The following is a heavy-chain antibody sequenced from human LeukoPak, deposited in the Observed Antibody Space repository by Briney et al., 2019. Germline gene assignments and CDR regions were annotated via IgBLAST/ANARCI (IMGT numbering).Heavy chain of an antibody. D-gene: IGHD2-15*01. Sequence: SETLSLTCTVSGGSISSSSYYWGWIRQPPGKGLEWIGSIYYSGSTYYNPSLKSRVTISVDTSKNQFSLKLSSVTAADTAVYYCARVKARIYYYYYMDVWGKGTTVTVSS. CDR2: IYYSGST. V-gene: IGHV4-39*07. CDR1: GGSISSSSYY. CDR3: ARVKARIYYYYYMDV. J-gene: IGHJ6*03.